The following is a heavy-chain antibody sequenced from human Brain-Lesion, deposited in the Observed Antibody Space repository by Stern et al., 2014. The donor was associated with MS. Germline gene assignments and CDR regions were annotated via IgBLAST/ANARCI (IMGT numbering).Heavy chain of an antibody. J-gene: IGHJ4*02. CDR3: ARHQLGYGYAYLRY. CDR1: GDSLSSSTFY. V-gene: IGHV4-39*01. Sequence: VQLLQSGPGLVKPSDTLSLTCSVSGDSLSSSTFYWGWIRQPPGKGPEWIGSVYYSGNTYYHPSLKIRFTISVYTAKNQFSLRLPSWPAADTAVYYCARHQLGYGYAYLRYWGQGTLVTVSS. CDR2: VYYSGNT. D-gene: IGHD5-18*01.